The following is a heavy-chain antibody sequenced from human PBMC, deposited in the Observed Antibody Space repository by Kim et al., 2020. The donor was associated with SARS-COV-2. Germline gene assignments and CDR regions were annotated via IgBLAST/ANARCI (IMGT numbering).Heavy chain of an antibody. V-gene: IGHV1-3*01. J-gene: IGHJ5*02. CDR2: INAGNGNT. Sequence: ASVKVSCKASGYTFTSYAMHWVRQAPGQRLEWMGWINAGNGNTKYSQKFQGRVTITRDTSASTAYMELSSLRSEDTAVYYCARQGSSGWYRLGWFDPWGQGTLVTVSS. CDR1: GYTFTSYA. D-gene: IGHD6-19*01. CDR3: ARQGSSGWYRLGWFDP.